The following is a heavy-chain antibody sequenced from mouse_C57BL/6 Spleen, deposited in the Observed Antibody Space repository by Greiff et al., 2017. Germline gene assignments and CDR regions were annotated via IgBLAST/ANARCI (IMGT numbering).Heavy chain of an antibody. CDR3: ASVYDGYFYY. V-gene: IGHV2-9-1*01. Sequence: VQLLESGPGLVAPSQSLSITCTVSGFSITSNAISWVRQPPGKGLEWLGVIWTGDGTNYNSALKTRLSISKDNSKSQVFLKRNSLQTDDTARYYCASVYDGYFYYWGQGTTLTVSS. J-gene: IGHJ2*01. CDR1: GFSITSNA. CDR2: IWTGDGT. D-gene: IGHD2-3*01.